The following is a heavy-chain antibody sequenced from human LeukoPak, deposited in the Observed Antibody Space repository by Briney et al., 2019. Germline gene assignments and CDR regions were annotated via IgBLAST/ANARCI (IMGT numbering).Heavy chain of an antibody. CDR2: ISYDGSNK. Sequence: HPGGSLRLSCAASGFSFSHYAMHWVRQAPGKGLEWVAVISYDGSNKYYADSVKGRFTISRDNSKNTLYLQMNSLRAEDTAVYYCAKDQVWYSGSYPGWFDPWGQGTLVTVSS. CDR1: GFSFSHYA. J-gene: IGHJ5*02. CDR3: AKDQVWYSGSYPGWFDP. V-gene: IGHV3-30*04. D-gene: IGHD1-26*01.